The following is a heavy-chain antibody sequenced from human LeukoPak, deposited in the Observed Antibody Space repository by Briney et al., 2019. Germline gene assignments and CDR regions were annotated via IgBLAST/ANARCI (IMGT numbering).Heavy chain of an antibody. CDR2: INPKIADT. CDR3: ARSLPYDNRNPHIDH. D-gene: IGHD3-22*01. CDR1: GYTFTGYY. V-gene: IGHV1-2*02. Sequence: ASVKVSCKASGYTFTGYYLHWVRQAPGQGLEWMGWINPKIADTIYAQSVRGRVTMTRDTSITTAYLELSSLRSDDTAVYYCARSLPYDNRNPHIDHWGQGTLITVSS. J-gene: IGHJ4*02.